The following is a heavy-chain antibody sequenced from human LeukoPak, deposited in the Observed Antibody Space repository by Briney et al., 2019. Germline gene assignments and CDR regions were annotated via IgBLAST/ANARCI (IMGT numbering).Heavy chain of an antibody. CDR1: GLTFSSYA. V-gene: IGHV3-23*01. J-gene: IGHJ4*02. D-gene: IGHD7-27*01. CDR3: AKANWGSGY. CDR2: ITVSGGST. Sequence: GGSLRLSCAASGLTFSSYAMSWVRQAPGKGLEWVSTITVSGGSTYYADSVKGRFTISRDNSKNTLDLQMNSLRAEDTAVYYRAKANWGSGYWGQGTLVTVSS.